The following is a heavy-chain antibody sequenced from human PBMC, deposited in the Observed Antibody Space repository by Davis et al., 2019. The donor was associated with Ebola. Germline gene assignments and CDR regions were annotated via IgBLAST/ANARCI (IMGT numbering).Heavy chain of an antibody. D-gene: IGHD3-10*01. CDR2: INPSGGST. J-gene: IGHJ6*02. V-gene: IGHV1-46*01. CDR1: GYTFTSYY. CDR3: ARDGEDDTDYYYGMDV. Sequence: ASVKVSCKASGYTFTSYYMHWVRQAPGQGLEWMGIINPSGGSTSYAQKFQGRVTMTRDTSTSTVYMELSSLRSEDTAVYYCARDGEDDTDYYYGMDVWGQGTTVTVSS.